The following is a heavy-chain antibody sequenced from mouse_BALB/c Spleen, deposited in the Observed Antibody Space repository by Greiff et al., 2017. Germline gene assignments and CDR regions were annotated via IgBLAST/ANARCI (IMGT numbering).Heavy chain of an antibody. CDR1: GDSITSGY. J-gene: IGHJ2*01. Sequence: DVKLVESGPSLVKPSQTLSLTCSVTGDSITSGYWNWIRKFPGNKLEYMGYISYSGSTYYNPSLKSRISITRDTSKNQYYLQLNSVTTEDTATYYCARYSYDGYYFDYWGQGTTLTVSS. CDR2: ISYSGST. CDR3: ARYSYDGYYFDY. D-gene: IGHD2-3*01. V-gene: IGHV3-8*02.